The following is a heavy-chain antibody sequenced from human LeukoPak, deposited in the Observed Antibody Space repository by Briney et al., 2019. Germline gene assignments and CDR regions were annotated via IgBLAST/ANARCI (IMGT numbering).Heavy chain of an antibody. J-gene: IGHJ4*02. CDR2: INPSGGST. Sequence: ASVKVSCKASGYTFTSYYMHWVRQAPGQGLEWMGIINPSGGSTSYAQKFQGRVTMTRDTSTSTVYMELSSLRSEDTAVYYCARVGYYYDSSGYYFDYWGQGTLVTVSS. CDR1: GYTFTSYY. V-gene: IGHV1-46*01. D-gene: IGHD3-22*01. CDR3: ARVGYYYDSSGYYFDY.